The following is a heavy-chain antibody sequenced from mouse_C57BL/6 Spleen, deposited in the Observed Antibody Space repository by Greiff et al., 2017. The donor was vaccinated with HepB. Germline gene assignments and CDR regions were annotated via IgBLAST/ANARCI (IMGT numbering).Heavy chain of an antibody. J-gene: IGHJ4*01. CDR1: GYTFTSYW. CDR2: IDPSDSYT. V-gene: IGHV1-50*01. CDR3: ARRGYYYGSSFYAMDY. D-gene: IGHD1-1*01. Sequence: QQSCKASGYTFTSYWMQWVKQRPGQGLEWIGEIDPSDSYTNYNQKFKGKATLTVDTSSSTAYMQLSSLTSEDSAVYYCARRGYYYGSSFYAMDYWGQGTSVTVSS.